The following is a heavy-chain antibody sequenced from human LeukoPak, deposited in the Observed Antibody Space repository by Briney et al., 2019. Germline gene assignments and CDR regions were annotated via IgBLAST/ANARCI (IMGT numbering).Heavy chain of an antibody. J-gene: IGHJ5*02. V-gene: IGHV3-74*01. CDR3: IRDFRSADL. Sequence: GGSLRLSCAASGFTFSDYCMLWVRQGPGTGLVWVSDIKGDGSSTRYAHSVKGRFIISRDNAKNTVYLEMNSLSVEDTATYYCIRDFRSADLWGQGTLVTVTS. CDR2: IKGDGSST. CDR1: GFTFSDYC.